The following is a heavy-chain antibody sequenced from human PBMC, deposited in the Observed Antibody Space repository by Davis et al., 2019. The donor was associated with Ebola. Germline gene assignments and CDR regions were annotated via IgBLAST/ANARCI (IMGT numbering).Heavy chain of an antibody. J-gene: IGHJ3*02. CDR1: GFTFDDYA. CDR2: IRWNSGSI. V-gene: IGHV3-9*01. Sequence: SLKISCAASGFTFDDYAMHWVRQAPGKGLEWVSGIRWNSGSIGYADSVKVRFASSRDNAKNSLYLQMNSLRAEDKALYYFSKESRGAVVTSFAFDIWGQGTMVTVSS. D-gene: IGHD4-23*01. CDR3: SKESRGAVVTSFAFDI.